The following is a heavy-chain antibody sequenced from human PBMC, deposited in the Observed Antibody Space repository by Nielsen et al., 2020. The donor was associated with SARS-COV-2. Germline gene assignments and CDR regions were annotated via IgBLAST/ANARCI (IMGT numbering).Heavy chain of an antibody. J-gene: IGHJ4*02. V-gene: IGHV4-59*01. CDR1: GGSISSYY. D-gene: IGHD3-10*02. CDR3: ARLSGEEVSYYFDY. CDR2: IYYSGST. Sequence: SETLSLTCTVSGGSISSYYWSWIRQPPGKGLEWIGYIYYSGSTNYNPSLKSRVTISVDTSKNQFSLKLSSVTAADTAVYYCARLSGEEVSYYFDYWGQGTLVTVSS.